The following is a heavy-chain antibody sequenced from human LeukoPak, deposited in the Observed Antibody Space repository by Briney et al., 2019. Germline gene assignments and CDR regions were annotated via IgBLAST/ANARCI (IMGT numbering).Heavy chain of an antibody. V-gene: IGHV4-59*01. Sequence: PSETLSLTCTVSGGSISSYYWSWIRQPPGKGLEWIGYIYYSGSTNYNPSLKSRVTISVDTSKNQFSLKLSSVTAADTAVYYCARDSPPGMVRGVMDLWGQGTLVTVSS. CDR1: GGSISSYY. CDR2: IYYSGST. D-gene: IGHD3-10*01. J-gene: IGHJ5*02. CDR3: ARDSPPGMVRGVMDL.